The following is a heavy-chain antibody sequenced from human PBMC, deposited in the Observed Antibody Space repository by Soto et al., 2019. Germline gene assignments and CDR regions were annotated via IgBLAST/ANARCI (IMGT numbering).Heavy chain of an antibody. CDR2: IHSSGSI. Sequence: PSGSLSLASAVSGDCIKSEEDDWRWISKAPGRGLEWIGYIHSSGSIYYNPSLKSRATMSIDTARNQFSLKVSSVTVADTAVYYCARDLDGLHDDNSGPYPRPGWGQGTLVTVAS. J-gene: IGHJ1*01. CDR3: ARDLDGLHDDNSGPYPRPG. V-gene: IGHV4-30-4*01. D-gene: IGHD3-22*01. CDR1: GDCIKSEEDD.